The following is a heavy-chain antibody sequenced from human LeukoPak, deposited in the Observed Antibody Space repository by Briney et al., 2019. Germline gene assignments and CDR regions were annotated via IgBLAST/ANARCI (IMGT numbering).Heavy chain of an antibody. V-gene: IGHV3-21*01. CDR1: GFTFSSYS. CDR3: ARYCSGGSCYSLVSFDY. J-gene: IGHJ4*02. CDR2: ISSSSSYI. D-gene: IGHD2-15*01. Sequence: GGSLRLSCAASGFTFSSYSMNWVRQAPGKGLEWVSSISSSSSYIYYADSVKRRFTISRDNAKNSLYLQMNSLRAEDTAVYYCARYCSGGSCYSLVSFDYWGQGTLVTVSS.